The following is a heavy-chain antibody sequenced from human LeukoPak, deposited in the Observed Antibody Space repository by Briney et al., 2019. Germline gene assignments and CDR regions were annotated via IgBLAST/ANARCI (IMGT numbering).Heavy chain of an antibody. CDR2: IYYSGST. D-gene: IGHD3-22*01. CDR1: GGSIRSYY. CDR3: ARGGGSTDYYDSSGYF. Sequence: SETLSLICTVSGGSIRSYYWSWIRQPPGKGLEWIGYIYYSGSTNYNPSLKSRVTISVDTSKHQFSLKLSSVTAADTAVYYCARGGGSTDYYDSSGYFWGQGTLVTVSS. J-gene: IGHJ4*02. V-gene: IGHV4-59*01.